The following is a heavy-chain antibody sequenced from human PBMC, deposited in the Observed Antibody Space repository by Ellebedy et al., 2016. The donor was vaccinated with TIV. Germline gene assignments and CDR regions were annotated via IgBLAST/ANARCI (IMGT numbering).Heavy chain of an antibody. CDR2: ITSTTNII. D-gene: IGHD2/OR15-2a*01. V-gene: IGHV3-48*01. Sequence: PGGSLRLSCAASGFTFSLYSMNWVRQAPGKGLEWIAYITSTTNIIYYGDSVKGRFTISRDNAENSLFLQMNSLETEDTAIYYCTVEGFTYGFHSTFSWGQGTLVTVSS. CDR1: GFTFSLYS. CDR3: TVEGFTYGFHSTFS. J-gene: IGHJ5*02.